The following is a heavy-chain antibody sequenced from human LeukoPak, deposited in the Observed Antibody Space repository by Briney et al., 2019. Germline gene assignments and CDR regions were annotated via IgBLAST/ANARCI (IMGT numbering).Heavy chain of an antibody. D-gene: IGHD2-2*01. Sequence: ASVKVSCKASGFTFTGYYIHWVRQAPGQGLEWMGYINPHSGGTSSPQKFQGRVTMTTDTSISAAYMELSSLISDDPAMYYCVREGNDLLSKNFDYWGQGTLVTVSS. J-gene: IGHJ4*02. CDR3: VREGNDLLSKNFDY. CDR2: INPHSGGT. V-gene: IGHV1-2*02. CDR1: GFTFTGYY.